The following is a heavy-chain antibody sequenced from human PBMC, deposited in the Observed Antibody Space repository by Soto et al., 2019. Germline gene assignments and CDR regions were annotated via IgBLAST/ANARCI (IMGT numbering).Heavy chain of an antibody. CDR3: AGGTRGYSYGFDY. D-gene: IGHD5-18*01. CDR2: IYYSGST. J-gene: IGHJ4*02. CDR1: GGSISSSIYY. Sequence: SATLSLTCTVFGGSISSSIYYGVGIRQPPGKGLEWIGSIYYSGSTYYNPSLKSRVTISVDTSKNQFSLKLSSVTAADTAVYYCAGGTRGYSYGFDYWGQGTLVTVS. V-gene: IGHV4-39*01.